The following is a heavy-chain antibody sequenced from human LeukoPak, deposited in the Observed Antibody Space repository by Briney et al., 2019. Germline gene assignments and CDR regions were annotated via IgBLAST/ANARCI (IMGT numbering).Heavy chain of an antibody. Sequence: KASETLSLTCTVSGGSISSSSYYWGWIRQPPGKGLEWIGSIYYSGSTYYNPSLKSRVTISVDTSKNQFSLKLSSVTAADTAVYYCARGGYSYDNWFDPWGQGTLVTVSS. J-gene: IGHJ5*02. D-gene: IGHD5-18*01. V-gene: IGHV4-39*07. CDR3: ARGGYSYDNWFDP. CDR1: GGSISSSSYY. CDR2: IYYSGST.